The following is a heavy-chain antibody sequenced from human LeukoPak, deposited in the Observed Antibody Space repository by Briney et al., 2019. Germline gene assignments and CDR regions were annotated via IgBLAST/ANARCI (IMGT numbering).Heavy chain of an antibody. V-gene: IGHV4-59*01. J-gene: IGHJ3*02. Sequence: SETLSLTCTVSGGSISSYYWSWIRQPPGKGLEWIGYIYYSGSTNYNPSLKSRVTISVDTSKNQFSLKLSSVTAVDTAVYYCARGTYDDDAFDIWGQGTMVTVSS. CDR2: IYYSGST. CDR1: GGSISSYY. D-gene: IGHD3-22*01. CDR3: ARGTYDDDAFDI.